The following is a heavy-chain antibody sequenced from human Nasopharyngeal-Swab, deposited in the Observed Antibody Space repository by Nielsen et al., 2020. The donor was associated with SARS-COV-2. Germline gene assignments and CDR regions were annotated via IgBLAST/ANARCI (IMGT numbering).Heavy chain of an antibody. Sequence: ASVKVSCKASGYTFTSYGISWVRQAPGQGLEWMGWISAYNGNTNYAQKFQGRVTITADESTSTAYMELSSLRSEDTAVYYCAGVTNSGSYYFDYWGQGTLVTVSS. CDR2: ISAYNGNT. J-gene: IGHJ4*02. CDR1: GYTFTSYG. V-gene: IGHV1-18*01. D-gene: IGHD1-26*01. CDR3: AGVTNSGSYYFDY.